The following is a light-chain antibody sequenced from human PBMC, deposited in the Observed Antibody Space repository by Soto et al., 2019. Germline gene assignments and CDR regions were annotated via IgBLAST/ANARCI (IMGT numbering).Light chain of an antibody. CDR2: GAS. CDR3: QQYGSSPLT. Sequence: EIVLTQSPDTLSLSPGKSATLSCRASQSVSSSYLAWYQQRPGQAPRLLIYGASSRATGIPDRFSGSGSGTDFTLTISRLEPEDFAVYYCQQYGSSPLTFGGGTKVDIK. V-gene: IGKV3-20*01. J-gene: IGKJ4*01. CDR1: QSVSSSY.